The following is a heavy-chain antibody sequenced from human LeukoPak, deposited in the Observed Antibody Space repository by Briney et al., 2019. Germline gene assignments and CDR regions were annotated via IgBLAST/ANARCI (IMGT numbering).Heavy chain of an antibody. D-gene: IGHD3-10*01. J-gene: IGHJ4*02. Sequence: GGSLRLSCAASGFTFSSYSMNWVRQAPGKGLEWVSSISSSSSYIYYADSVKGRFTISRDNAKNSLYLQMNSLRAEDTAVYYCARGAGGSGSHTFDYWGQGTLVTVSS. CDR1: GFTFSSYS. V-gene: IGHV3-21*01. CDR3: ARGAGGSGSHTFDY. CDR2: ISSSSSYI.